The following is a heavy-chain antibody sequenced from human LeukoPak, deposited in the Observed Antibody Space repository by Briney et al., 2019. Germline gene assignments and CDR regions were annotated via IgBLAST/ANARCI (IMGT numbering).Heavy chain of an antibody. CDR1: GYTFTGYY. D-gene: IGHD4/OR15-4a*01. CDR3: TVGLWSVVDH. Sequence: ASVKVSCKASGYTFTGYYIHWVRQAPGQGLEWMGWINPNSGGANYAQKFQGRVTMTRDTSISTAYMDLSRLRSDDTAVYYCTVGLWSVVDHWAQGTLVTVSS. V-gene: IGHV1-2*02. J-gene: IGHJ4*02. CDR2: INPNSGGA.